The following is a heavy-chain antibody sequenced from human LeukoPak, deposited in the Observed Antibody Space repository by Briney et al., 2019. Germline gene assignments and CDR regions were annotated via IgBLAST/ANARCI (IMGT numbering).Heavy chain of an antibody. V-gene: IGHV4-59*01. CDR3: ARDGRDGYKGYIDY. J-gene: IGHJ4*02. CDR1: GGSISSYY. CDR2: IYYSGST. D-gene: IGHD5-24*01. Sequence: SETLSLTCTVSGGSISSYYWSWIRQPPGKGLEWIGYIYYSGSTNYNPPLKSRVTISVDTSKNQFSLKLSSVTAADTAVYYCARDGRDGYKGYIDYWGQGTLVTVSS.